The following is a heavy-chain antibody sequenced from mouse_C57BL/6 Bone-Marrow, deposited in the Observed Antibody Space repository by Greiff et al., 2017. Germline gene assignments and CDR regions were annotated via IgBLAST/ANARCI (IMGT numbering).Heavy chain of an antibody. D-gene: IGHD3-2*02. J-gene: IGHJ2*01. CDR1: GYTFTGYW. CDR2: INPSSGYT. Sequence: QVQLQQSGAELMKPGASVKLSCKATGYTFTGYWIEWVKQRPGQGLEWIGYINPSSGYTKYNQKFKDKATLTADKSSSTAYMQLSSLTYEDSAVYYCAGDSSVRYYFDYWGQGTTLTVSS. CDR3: AGDSSVRYYFDY. V-gene: IGHV1-7*01.